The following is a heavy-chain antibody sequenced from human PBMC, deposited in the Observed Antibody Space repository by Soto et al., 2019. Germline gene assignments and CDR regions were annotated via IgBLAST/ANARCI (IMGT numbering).Heavy chain of an antibody. Sequence: TSETLSLTCTVSGGSISSSSYYWGWIRQPPGKGLEWIGSIYYSGSTYYNPSLKSRVTISVDTSKNQFSLKLSSVTAADTAVYYCARQIAVAGYFYWGQGTLVTVSS. CDR3: ARQIAVAGYFY. V-gene: IGHV4-39*01. J-gene: IGHJ4*02. D-gene: IGHD6-19*01. CDR1: GGSISSSSYY. CDR2: IYYSGST.